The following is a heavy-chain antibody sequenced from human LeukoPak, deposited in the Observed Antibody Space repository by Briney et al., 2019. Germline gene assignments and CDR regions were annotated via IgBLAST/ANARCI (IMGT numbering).Heavy chain of an antibody. V-gene: IGHV3-33*06. CDR1: GFTFSSCG. CDR3: AKSNTESQTTVGN. Sequence: GRSLRLSCAASGFTFSSCGMPWVRQAPGKGLEWVAVIWNDGSYKYYADSVKSRFTISRDNSKNTLYLQMNSLRAEDTAVYYCAKSNTESQTTVGNWGRGTLVSVSS. J-gene: IGHJ4*02. D-gene: IGHD1-14*01. CDR2: IWNDGSYK.